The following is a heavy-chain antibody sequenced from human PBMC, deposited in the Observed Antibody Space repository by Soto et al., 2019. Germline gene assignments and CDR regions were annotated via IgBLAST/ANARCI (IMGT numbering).Heavy chain of an antibody. Sequence: QVQLVESGGGVVQPGRSLRLSCAASGFTFSSYGMHWVRQAPGKGLEWVAVIAYDGSNKYYADSVKGRFTISRDNSKNARSLQMTSLRAEDTAVYYCATDYSNSVYYPYGMDVWGQGTTVTVSS. CDR3: ATDYSNSVYYPYGMDV. J-gene: IGHJ6*02. D-gene: IGHD4-4*01. CDR2: IAYDGSNK. V-gene: IGHV3-30*03. CDR1: GFTFSSYG.